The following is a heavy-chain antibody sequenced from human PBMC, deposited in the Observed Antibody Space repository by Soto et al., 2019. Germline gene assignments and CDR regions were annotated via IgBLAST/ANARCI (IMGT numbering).Heavy chain of an antibody. D-gene: IGHD3-3*01. CDR1: GFTFSSYG. CDR3: ARSGDNYDFWSGYKAPFDY. Sequence: QAVGALRLSCAASGFTFSSYGMHWVRQAPGKGLEWVAVIWYDGSNKYYADSVKGRFTISRDNSKNTLYLQMKSLRAEDTAVYYCARSGDNYDFWSGYKAPFDYWGQGTLVTVSS. CDR2: IWYDGSNK. V-gene: IGHV3-33*01. J-gene: IGHJ4*02.